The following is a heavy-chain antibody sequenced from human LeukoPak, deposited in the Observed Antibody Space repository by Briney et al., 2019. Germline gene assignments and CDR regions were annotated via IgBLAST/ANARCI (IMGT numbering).Heavy chain of an antibody. J-gene: IGHJ4*02. V-gene: IGHV4-59*01. CDR2: IYYSGST. CDR1: GDSISSYY. CDR3: ARGSPSIALAGTFDY. Sequence: SETLSLTCTVSGDSISSYYWSWIRQPPGKGLEWIGYIYYSGSTNYNPSLKSRVTISVDTSKNQFSLKLGSVTAADTAVYYCARGSPSIALAGTFDYWGQGTLVTVSS. D-gene: IGHD6-19*01.